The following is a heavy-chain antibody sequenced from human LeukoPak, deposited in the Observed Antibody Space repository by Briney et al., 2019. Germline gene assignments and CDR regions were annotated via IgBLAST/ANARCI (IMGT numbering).Heavy chain of an antibody. J-gene: IGHJ4*02. V-gene: IGHV4-30-2*01. CDR1: GGSIISGGYS. CDR3: ARAQIRYFDWLLTGPFDY. Sequence: SQTLSLTCAVSGGSIISGGYSWSWIRQPPGKGLEWIGYIYHSGSTYYNPSLKSRVTISVDRSKNQFSLKLSSVTAADTAVYYCARAQIRYFDWLLTGPFDYWGQGTLVTVSS. D-gene: IGHD3-9*01. CDR2: IYHSGST.